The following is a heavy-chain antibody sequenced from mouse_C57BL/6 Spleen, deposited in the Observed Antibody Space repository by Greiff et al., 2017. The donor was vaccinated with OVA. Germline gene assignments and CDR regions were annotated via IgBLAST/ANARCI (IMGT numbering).Heavy chain of an antibody. Sequence: VQGVESGPGLVAPSQSLSITCTVSGFSLTSYAISWVRQPPGKGLEWLGVIWTGGGTNYNSALKSRLSISKDNSKSQVFLKMNSLQTDDTARYYCARSGPYSNYHYAMDYWGQGTSVTVSS. J-gene: IGHJ4*01. CDR1: GFSLTSYA. D-gene: IGHD2-5*01. V-gene: IGHV2-9-1*01. CDR3: ARSGPYSNYHYAMDY. CDR2: IWTGGGT.